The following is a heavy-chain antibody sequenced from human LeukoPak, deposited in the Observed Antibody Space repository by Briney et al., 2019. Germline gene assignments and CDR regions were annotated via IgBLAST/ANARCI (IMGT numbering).Heavy chain of an antibody. Sequence: TSETLSLTCAVYGGSFSGYYWSWIRQPPGKGLEWIGEINHSGSTNYNPSLKSRVTISVDTSKNQFSLKLTSVTAADTALYYCSRSGLTGMREYERADYYYYGMDLWGQGTAVTVFS. D-gene: IGHD2/OR15-2a*01. V-gene: IGHV4-34*01. CDR1: GGSFSGYY. J-gene: IGHJ6*02. CDR3: SRSGLTGMREYERADYYYYGMDL. CDR2: INHSGST.